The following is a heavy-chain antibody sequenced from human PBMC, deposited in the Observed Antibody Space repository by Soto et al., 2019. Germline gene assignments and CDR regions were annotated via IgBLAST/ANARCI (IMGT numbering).Heavy chain of an antibody. CDR2: IYYSGST. CDR3: ARRSVTRTYYYYYYGMDV. V-gene: IGHV4-59*08. D-gene: IGHD4-17*01. Sequence: PSETLSLTCTVSGGSISSFFWSWIRQPPGKGLEWIGYIYYSGSTNYNPSPKSRVTISVDTSKNQFSLKLSSVTAADTAVYYCARRSVTRTYYYYYYGMDVWGQGTTVTVSS. CDR1: GGSISSFF. J-gene: IGHJ6*02.